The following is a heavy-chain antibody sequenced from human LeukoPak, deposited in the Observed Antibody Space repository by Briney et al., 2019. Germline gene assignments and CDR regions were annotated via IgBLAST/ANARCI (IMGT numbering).Heavy chain of an antibody. V-gene: IGHV3-7*03. CDR1: GFTFSSYW. CDR3: AKDVEYQLPPRDYYYYGMDV. CDR2: IKRDGSEK. J-gene: IGHJ6*02. Sequence: GGSLRLSCVSSGFTFSSYWMNWVRQAPGKGLEWVANIKRDGSEKSYVDSVRGRFTISRDNSKNTLYLQMNSLRAEDTAVYCCAKDVEYQLPPRDYYYYGMDVWGQATTVTVSS. D-gene: IGHD2-2*01.